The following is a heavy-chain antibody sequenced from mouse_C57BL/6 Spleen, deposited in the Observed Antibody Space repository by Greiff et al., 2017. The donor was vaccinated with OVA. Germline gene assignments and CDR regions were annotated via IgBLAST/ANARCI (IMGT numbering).Heavy chain of an antibody. CDR1: GFTFSSYA. CDR3: ARDGSSGVGAY. CDR2: ISDGGSYT. V-gene: IGHV5-4*01. D-gene: IGHD3-1*01. Sequence: EVMLVESGGGLVKPGGSLKLSCAASGFTFSSYAMSWVRQTPEKRLEWVATISDGGSYTYYPDNVKGRFTISRDNAKNNLYLQMSHLKSEDTAMYYCARDGSSGVGAYWGQGTLVTVSA. J-gene: IGHJ3*01.